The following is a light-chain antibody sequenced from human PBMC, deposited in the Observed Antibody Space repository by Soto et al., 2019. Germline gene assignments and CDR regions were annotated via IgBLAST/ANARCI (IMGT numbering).Light chain of an antibody. CDR3: QQYGSSPMYT. Sequence: EIVLTQSPGTLSLSPGERATLSCRASQSVSSNYLAWYQQKPGQAPRLLISGASTRATGIPDRFSGSGSGTDFNLTISRLEPEDIAVYYCQQYGSSPMYTFGQGTKLEIK. CDR2: GAS. V-gene: IGKV3-20*01. CDR1: QSVSSNY. J-gene: IGKJ2*01.